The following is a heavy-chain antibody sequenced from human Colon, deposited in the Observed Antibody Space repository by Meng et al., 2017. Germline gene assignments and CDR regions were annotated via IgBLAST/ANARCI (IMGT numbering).Heavy chain of an antibody. J-gene: IGHJ4*02. CDR1: GVTFSDAW. CDR2: IKRKTEGATT. D-gene: IGHD3-16*02. Sequence: VELVEAGGGLVKPGESLRLSCAAYGVTFSDAWMTWVRQAPGKGLEWVGRIKRKTEGATTDYAAPVEGRFVISRDDSRKVLFLQMNSLKTEDTAVYYCTTNRYNWGQGTLVTVSS. V-gene: IGHV3-15*01. CDR3: TTNRYN.